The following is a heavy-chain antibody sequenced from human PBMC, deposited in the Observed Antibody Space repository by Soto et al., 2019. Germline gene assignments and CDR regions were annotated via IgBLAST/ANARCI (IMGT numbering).Heavy chain of an antibody. V-gene: IGHV3-74*01. CDR3: ATVGTGSYNWFDP. J-gene: IGHJ5*02. CDR1: GFTFSSYW. Sequence: GGSLRLSCAASGFTFSSYWMHWVRQAPGKGLVWVSRINSDGTTTTYADPVKGRYTISRDNAKNTVYLQMNSLRSDDTAVYYCATVGTGSYNWFDPWGRGTLVTVSS. CDR2: INSDGTTT. D-gene: IGHD1-26*01.